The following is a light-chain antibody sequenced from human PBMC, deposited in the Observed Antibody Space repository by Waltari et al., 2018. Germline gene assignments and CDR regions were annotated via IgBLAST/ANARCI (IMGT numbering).Light chain of an antibody. J-gene: IGKJ1*01. Sequence: DIQMTQSPSSLPASVGDRVTITCRASQSISNYLNWYQHKPGEAPKLLVYVASNLQRGVPSRFSGSGSETDFTLTISSLQPDDFATYYCQQYNSYSPWTFGQGTKVEIK. V-gene: IGKV1-5*01. CDR1: QSISNY. CDR3: QQYNSYSPWT. CDR2: VAS.